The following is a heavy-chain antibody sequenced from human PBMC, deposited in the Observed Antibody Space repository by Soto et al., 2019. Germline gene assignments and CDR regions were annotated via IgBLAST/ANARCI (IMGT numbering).Heavy chain of an antibody. CDR1: GFTFSSYG. Sequence: QVQLVESGGGVVQPGRSLRLSCAASGFTFSSYGMHWIRQAPGKGLEWVALIWYDGSNKYYADSVKGRFTISRDNSKNTLYLQMNSLRAEDTAVYYCARDAVWQIATTGGFDYWGQGTLVTVSS. V-gene: IGHV3-33*01. D-gene: IGHD1-1*01. J-gene: IGHJ4*02. CDR3: ARDAVWQIATTGGFDY. CDR2: IWYDGSNK.